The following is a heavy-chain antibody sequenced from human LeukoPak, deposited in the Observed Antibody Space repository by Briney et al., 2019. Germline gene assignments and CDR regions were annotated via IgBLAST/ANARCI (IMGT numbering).Heavy chain of an antibody. CDR3: AGSSSSGWFDP. Sequence: ASVKDSCKASGYTFTSYGISWVGQAPGQGLEWMGWISAYNGNTNYAQKLQGRVTMTTDTSTSTAYMELRSLRSDDTAVYYCAGSSSSGWFDPWGQGTLVTVSS. J-gene: IGHJ5*02. D-gene: IGHD6-6*01. CDR1: GYTFTSYG. CDR2: ISAYNGNT. V-gene: IGHV1-18*01.